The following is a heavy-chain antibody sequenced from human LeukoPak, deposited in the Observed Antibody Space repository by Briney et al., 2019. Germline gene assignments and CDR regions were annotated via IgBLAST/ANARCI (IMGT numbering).Heavy chain of an antibody. CDR2: ISISSSYI. Sequence: PGGSLRLSCAASGFTFSSYEMNWVRQAPGKGLEWVSSISISSSYIYYADSVKGRFTISRDNAKNSLYLQMNSLRAGDTAVYYCVRDDLSSGYDFDPRPHDYWGQGTLVTVSS. V-gene: IGHV3-21*01. CDR1: GFTFSSYE. J-gene: IGHJ4*02. CDR3: VRDDLSSGYDFDPRPHDY. D-gene: IGHD5-12*01.